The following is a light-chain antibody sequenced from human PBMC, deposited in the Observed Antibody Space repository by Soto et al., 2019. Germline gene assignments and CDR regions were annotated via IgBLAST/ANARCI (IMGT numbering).Light chain of an antibody. CDR3: QQYNTYAT. CDR1: QNIRNL. V-gene: IGKV1-5*01. J-gene: IGKJ5*01. Sequence: IQVTLSPSTLSAAVGDSVTITCRASQNIRNLLAWYQQKPGKAPKPLIYDASTLKTGVPSRFSGSGSGSEFNFTITGLQPDDFATYFCQQYNTYATFGQGTRLEIK. CDR2: DAS.